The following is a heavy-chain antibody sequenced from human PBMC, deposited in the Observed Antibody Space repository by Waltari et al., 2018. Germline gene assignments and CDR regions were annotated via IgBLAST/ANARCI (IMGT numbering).Heavy chain of an antibody. CDR1: GFTFSSYV. Sequence: EVQLLESGGGLVQPGASLRLSCAASGFTFSSYVMIWVRQAPGKGLEWVSSISGSGGSTYYADSVKGRFTISRDNIKDTLYLQMNRLRAEDTAVYYCALSPTWGQGTLVTVSS. V-gene: IGHV3-23*01. J-gene: IGHJ5*02. CDR2: ISGSGGST. CDR3: ALSPT.